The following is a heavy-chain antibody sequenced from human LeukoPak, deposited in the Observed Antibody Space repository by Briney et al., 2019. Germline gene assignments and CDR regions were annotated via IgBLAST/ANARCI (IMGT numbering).Heavy chain of an antibody. Sequence: AASVKVSCKASGYTFTSYYMHWVRQAPGQGLEWMGIINPSGGSTSYAQKFQGRATMTRDTSISTAYMDLSSLKSDDTATYYCSVWFGELSHWGQGTLVTVSS. CDR2: INPSGGST. D-gene: IGHD3-10*01. CDR1: GYTFTSYY. V-gene: IGHV1-46*01. J-gene: IGHJ4*02. CDR3: SVWFGELSH.